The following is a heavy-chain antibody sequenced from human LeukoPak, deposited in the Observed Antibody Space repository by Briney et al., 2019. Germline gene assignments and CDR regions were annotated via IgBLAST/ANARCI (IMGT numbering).Heavy chain of an antibody. V-gene: IGHV4-39*07. CDR3: ARGSSSWHQFDY. J-gene: IGHJ4*02. CDR1: GGSISSSSYY. CDR2: IYYSGST. Sequence: SETLSLTCTVSGGSISSSSYYWGWIRQPPGKGLEWIGSIYYSGSTYYNPSLKSRVTISVDTSKNQFSLKLSSVTAADTAVYYCARGSSSWHQFDYWGQGTLVTVSS. D-gene: IGHD6-13*01.